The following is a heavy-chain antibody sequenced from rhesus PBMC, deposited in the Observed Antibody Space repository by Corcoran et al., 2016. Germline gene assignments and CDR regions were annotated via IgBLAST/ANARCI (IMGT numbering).Heavy chain of an antibody. J-gene: IGHJ5-2*02. CDR2: ISGSDGST. CDR1: GVSISSNW. D-gene: IGHD2-21*01. CDR3: ARDWCHGSGCSSLDV. Sequence: QLQLQESGPGLVKPSETLSLTCAVSGVSISSNWWSWIRQPPGKGLEWIGRISGSDGSTNYNPSLKRRVTTSTDTSKNQFSLKLSSVTAADTAVYYCARDWCHGSGCSSLDVWGRGVLVTVSS. V-gene: IGHV4-173*01.